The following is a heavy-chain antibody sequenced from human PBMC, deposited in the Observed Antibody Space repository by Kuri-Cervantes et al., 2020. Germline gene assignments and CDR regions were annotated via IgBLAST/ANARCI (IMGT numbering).Heavy chain of an antibody. J-gene: IGHJ3*02. CDR3: ARFYSSGWLNVHDAFDI. V-gene: IGHV6-1*01. CDR2: TYYRSKWYN. D-gene: IGHD6-19*01. Sequence: SQTLSLTCAISGDSVSSNSAAWTWIRQSPSRGLEWLGRTYYRSKWYNDYAVSVKSRMTINPDTSKNQFSLQLNSATPEDTAVYYCARFYSSGWLNVHDAFDIWGQGTMVTVSS. CDR1: GDSVSSNSAA.